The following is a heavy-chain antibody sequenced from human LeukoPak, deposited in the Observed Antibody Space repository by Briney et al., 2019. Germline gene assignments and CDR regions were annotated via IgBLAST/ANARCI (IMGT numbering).Heavy chain of an antibody. CDR1: AYTFTGYY. CDR3: ARDTDSITMIVVVTQKSEGDY. CDR2: INPNSGGT. Sequence: ASVKVSCKASAYTFTGYYVHWVRQAPGQGLEWMGWINPNSGGTNYAQKFQGRVTMTRDTSISTAYMELSRLRSDDTAVYYCARDTDSITMIVVVTQKSEGDYWGQGTLVTVSS. J-gene: IGHJ4*02. D-gene: IGHD3-22*01. V-gene: IGHV1-2*02.